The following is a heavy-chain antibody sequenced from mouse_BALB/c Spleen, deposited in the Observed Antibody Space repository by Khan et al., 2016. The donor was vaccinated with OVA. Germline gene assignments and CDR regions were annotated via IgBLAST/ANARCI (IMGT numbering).Heavy chain of an antibody. CDR1: GYSITSGYG. J-gene: IGHJ2*01. CDR3: ARTARIKY. V-gene: IGHV3-2*02. Sequence: QLVESGPGLVKPSQSLSLTCTVTGYSITSGYGWNWIRQFPGNKLEWMGYISYSGSPNYNPSLKSRIAITWDTSKNPFFLQLNTVTTEDTATYYCARTARIKYWGQGTTLTVSS. D-gene: IGHD1-2*01. CDR2: ISYSGSP.